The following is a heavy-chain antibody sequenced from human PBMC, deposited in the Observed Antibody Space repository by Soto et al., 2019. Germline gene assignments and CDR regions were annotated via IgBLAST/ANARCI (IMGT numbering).Heavy chain of an antibody. Sequence: GASVKVSCKASGGTFSSYAISWVRQAPGQGLEWMGGIIPIFGTANYAQKFQGRVTITADESTSTAYMELSSLRSEDTAVYYCASGGNAYYCYGMDVWSQGTTVTVS. CDR3: ASGGNAYYCYGMDV. CDR1: GGTFSSYA. D-gene: IGHD4-4*01. CDR2: IIPIFGTA. J-gene: IGHJ6*02. V-gene: IGHV1-69*13.